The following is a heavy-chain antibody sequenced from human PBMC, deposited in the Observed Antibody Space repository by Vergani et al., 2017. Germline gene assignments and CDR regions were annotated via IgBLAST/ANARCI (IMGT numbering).Heavy chain of an antibody. CDR3: ARATCSGGSCYRGFEY. Sequence: QVQLVQSGAEVKKPGSSVKVSCKASGGTFSSYALNWVRQAPGQGLEWMGSIIPSLATTIYAQKFQGRVTITADESTSTAYMELSSLKSEDTAVFYCARATCSGGSCYRGFEYWGQGSLITFSS. D-gene: IGHD2-15*01. V-gene: IGHV1-69*11. CDR2: IIPSLATT. J-gene: IGHJ4*02. CDR1: GGTFSSYA.